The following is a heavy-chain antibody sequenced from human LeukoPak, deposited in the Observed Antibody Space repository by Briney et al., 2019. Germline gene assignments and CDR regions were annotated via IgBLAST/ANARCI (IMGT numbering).Heavy chain of an antibody. CDR2: IHSDGSST. J-gene: IGHJ1*01. D-gene: IGHD6-6*01. CDR1: GFTFSTYW. Sequence: GGSLRLSCAASGFTFSTYWMHWVRQAPGKGLVWVSRIHSDGSSTIYADSVKGRFTISRDNAKNTLYLQMNSLRAEDTAVYYCARLSIAGRPGYFQHWGQGTLVTVSS. CDR3: ARLSIAGRPGYFQH. V-gene: IGHV3-74*01.